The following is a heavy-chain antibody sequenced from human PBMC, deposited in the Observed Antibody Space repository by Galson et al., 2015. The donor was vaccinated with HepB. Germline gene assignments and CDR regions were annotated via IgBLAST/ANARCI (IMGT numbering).Heavy chain of an antibody. D-gene: IGHD3-16*02. J-gene: IGHJ5*02. CDR1: GFTFSSYW. CDR3: ARPYYDYVWGSYRYTEINWFDP. CDR2: INSDGSST. Sequence: SLRLSCAASGFTFSSYWMHWVRQAPGKGLVWVSRINSDGSSTSYADSVKGRFTISRDNAKNTLYLQMNSLRAEDTAVYNCARPYYDYVWGSYRYTEINWFDPWGQGTLVTVSS. V-gene: IGHV3-74*01.